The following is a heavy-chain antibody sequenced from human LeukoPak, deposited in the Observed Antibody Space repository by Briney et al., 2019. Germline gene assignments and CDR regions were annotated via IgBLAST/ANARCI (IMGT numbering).Heavy chain of an antibody. J-gene: IGHJ4*02. D-gene: IGHD2-15*01. V-gene: IGHV4-34*01. CDR1: GGSFNGYY. CDR2: INDSGVT. CDR3: ARRLVDSGASQVSDH. Sequence: PSEALSLTCAVYGGSFNGYYWSWIRQSPGEGLEWIGEINDSGVTNCNPSLESRVVLSVDTSKNQFSLRLSSVTAADTDVYYCARRLVDSGASQVSDHWGQGTLVTVSS.